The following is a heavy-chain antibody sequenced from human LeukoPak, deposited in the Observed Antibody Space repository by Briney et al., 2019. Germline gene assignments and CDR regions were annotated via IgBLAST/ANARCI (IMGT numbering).Heavy chain of an antibody. CDR2: IHHSGNT. V-gene: IGHV4-38-2*01. CDR1: DFSIGSGYF. D-gene: IGHD6-19*01. CDR3: ARVKNIAVAADYFDS. Sequence: PSETLSHTCVVSDFSIGSGYFWGWIRQPPGKGLEWIGSIHHSGNTYYNPSLKSRVAASVDTSKNQFSLKLNSVTAADTAVYHCARVKNIAVAADYFDSWDQGTLVTVSS. J-gene: IGHJ4*02.